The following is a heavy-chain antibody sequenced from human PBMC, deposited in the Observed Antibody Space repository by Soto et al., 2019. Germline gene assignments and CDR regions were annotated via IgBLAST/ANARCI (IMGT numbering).Heavy chain of an antibody. Sequence: SVKVSCKASGGTFSSYAISWVRQAPGQGLEWMGGIIPIFGTANHAQKFQGRVTITADKSTSTAYMELSSLRSEDTAVYYCASGGIAAALNFDYWGQVTLVTVSS. D-gene: IGHD6-13*01. J-gene: IGHJ4*02. V-gene: IGHV1-69*06. CDR3: ASGGIAAALNFDY. CDR1: GGTFSSYA. CDR2: IIPIFGTA.